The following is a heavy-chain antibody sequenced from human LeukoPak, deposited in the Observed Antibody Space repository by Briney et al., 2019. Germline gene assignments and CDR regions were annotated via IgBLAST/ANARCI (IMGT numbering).Heavy chain of an antibody. CDR2: INPDSGGT. D-gene: IGHD3-22*01. CDR1: GYTFTGYY. CDR3: ARDRYDSSGYYYFDY. V-gene: IGHV1-2*02. Sequence: GASVKVSCKASGYTFTGYYMHWVRQAPGQGLEWMGWINPDSGGTNYAQKFQGRVTMTRDTSISTAYMELRSLRSDDTAVYYCARDRYDSSGYYYFDYWGQGTLVTVSS. J-gene: IGHJ4*02.